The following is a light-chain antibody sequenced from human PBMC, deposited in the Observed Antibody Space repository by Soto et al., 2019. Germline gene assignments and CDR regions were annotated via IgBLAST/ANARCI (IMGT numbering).Light chain of an antibody. CDR2: KAS. V-gene: IGKV1-5*03. CDR3: QQYYSFPWT. Sequence: DIQMTQSPSTLSAVVGDRVTISCRASQSISTWLAWYQQKPGKAPKLLIYKASNLESGVPSRFSGSGSGTEFTLTFSSLQVDDFATYYCQQYYSFPWTFGQGTRVEV. J-gene: IGKJ1*01. CDR1: QSISTW.